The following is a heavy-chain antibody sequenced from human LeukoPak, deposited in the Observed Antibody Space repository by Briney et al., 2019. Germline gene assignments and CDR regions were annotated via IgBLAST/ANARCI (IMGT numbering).Heavy chain of an antibody. V-gene: IGHV3-23*01. CDR1: GFTFRSHA. CDR3: AKDFRIGYSAHFDD. J-gene: IGHJ4*02. Sequence: GGSLRLSCVGSGFTFRSHAMSWVRQAPEKGLEFVSGIYENGGTTYYADSVKGRFSISRDNSKNTLYLQMDSLRGEDTAVYYCAKDFRIGYSAHFDDWGQGALVTVSS. CDR2: IYENGGTT. D-gene: IGHD2-21*01.